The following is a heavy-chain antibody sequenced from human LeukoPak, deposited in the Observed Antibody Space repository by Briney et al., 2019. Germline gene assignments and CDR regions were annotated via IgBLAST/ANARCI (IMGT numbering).Heavy chain of an antibody. CDR3: ARGKTIRVADPFDY. J-gene: IGHJ4*02. CDR1: GYTFNSYG. D-gene: IGHD6-19*01. V-gene: IGHV1-18*01. Sequence: ASVKVSCKASGYTFNSYGISWVRQAPGQGLEWMGWINSYTGTTNYGQKFQGRVTMTTDTSMSTAYIELRSLRSDDTAVHYCARGKTIRVADPFDYWGQGTLVTVSS. CDR2: INSYTGTT.